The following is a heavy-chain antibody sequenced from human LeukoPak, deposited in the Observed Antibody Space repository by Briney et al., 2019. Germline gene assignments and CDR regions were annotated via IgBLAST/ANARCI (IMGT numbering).Heavy chain of an antibody. J-gene: IGHJ5*02. D-gene: IGHD3/OR15-3a*01. V-gene: IGHV3-30*14. CDR1: GFTFSDYA. CDR3: ARGGPNWFDP. Sequence: GRSLRLSCAASGFTFSDYAMHWVRQAPGKGLEWVAVISYDGNNKEYADSVKGRFTISRDNSKNTLYLQMNSLRAEDTAVYYCARGGPNWFDPWGQGTLVTVSS. CDR2: ISYDGNNK.